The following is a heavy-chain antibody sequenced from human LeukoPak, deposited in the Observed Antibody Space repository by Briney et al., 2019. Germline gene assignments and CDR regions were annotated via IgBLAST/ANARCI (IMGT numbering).Heavy chain of an antibody. CDR1: GYTFTDYY. J-gene: IGHJ4*02. V-gene: IGHV1-69-2*01. CDR3: ATANWGSIDY. D-gene: IGHD7-27*01. CDR2: FDPEDGET. Sequence: ASVKIFCKVSGYTFTDYYIHWVQQAPGKGLEWMGGFDPEDGETIYAQKFQGRVTMTEDTSTDTAYMELSSLRSEDTAVYYCATANWGSIDYWGQGTLVTVSS.